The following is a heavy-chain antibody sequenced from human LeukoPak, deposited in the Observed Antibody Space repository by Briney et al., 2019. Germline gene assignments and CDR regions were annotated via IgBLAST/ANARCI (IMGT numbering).Heavy chain of an antibody. V-gene: IGHV3-66*01. CDR1: GFTVSSNY. CDR3: ARDPNPYGDYYYYGMDV. D-gene: IGHD4-17*01. Sequence: GGSLRLSCAASGFTVSSNYMSWVRQAPGKGLEWVSVIYSGGSTYYADSVKGRFTISRDNSKNTLYLQMNSLRAEDTAVYYCARDPNPYGDYYYYGMDVWGQGTTVTVSS. CDR2: IYSGGST. J-gene: IGHJ6*02.